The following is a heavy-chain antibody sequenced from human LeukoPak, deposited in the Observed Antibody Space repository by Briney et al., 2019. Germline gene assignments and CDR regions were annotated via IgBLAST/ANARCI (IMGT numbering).Heavy chain of an antibody. CDR2: ITGDGGTT. D-gene: IGHD3-3*01. CDR3: AKRHFGAGHY. J-gene: IGHJ4*02. Sequence: GGSLRLSCAASGCTLGGYNMHWLRQPPGRGLQWVSLITGDGGTTSYAGSVKGRFTISRDNSKNSLYLHMNSLRNEDTALYYCAKRHFGAGHYWGQGTLVTVSS. V-gene: IGHV3-43*02. CDR1: GCTLGGYN.